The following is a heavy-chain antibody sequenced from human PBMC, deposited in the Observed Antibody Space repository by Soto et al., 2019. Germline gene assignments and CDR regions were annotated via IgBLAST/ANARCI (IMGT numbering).Heavy chain of an antibody. V-gene: IGHV3-21*01. J-gene: IGHJ5*02. CDR3: ARDQGGSYDSWFVP. D-gene: IGHD1-26*01. CDR1: TFSTYS. Sequence: EVQLVESGGGLVKPGGSLRLSCAFTFSTYSLNWVRQAPGKGLEWVSSISSSSSYIKYADSVKGRFTISRDNAKNSLYLQMKSVRAEDTAVYYCARDQGGSYDSWFVPWGQGTLVTVSS. CDR2: ISSSSSYI.